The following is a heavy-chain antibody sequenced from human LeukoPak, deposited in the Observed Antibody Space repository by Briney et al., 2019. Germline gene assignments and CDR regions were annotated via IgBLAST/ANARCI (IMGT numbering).Heavy chain of an antibody. Sequence: PSETLSLTCTVSGGSISSYYWSWIRQPPGKGLEWIGYIYYSGSTNYNPSLKSRVTIPVDTSKNQFSLKLSTVTAADTAVYYCARSYYDSSGSYDYWGQGTLVTVSS. CDR1: GGSISSYY. CDR2: IYYSGST. J-gene: IGHJ4*02. V-gene: IGHV4-59*01. CDR3: ARSYYDSSGSYDY. D-gene: IGHD3-22*01.